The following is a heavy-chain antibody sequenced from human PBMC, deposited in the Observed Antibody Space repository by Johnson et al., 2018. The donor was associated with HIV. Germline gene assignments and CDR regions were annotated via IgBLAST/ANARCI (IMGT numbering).Heavy chain of an antibody. V-gene: IGHV3-30*13. CDR1: GFTFSSYW. CDR3: AKDRGYSGYEGDAFDI. D-gene: IGHD5-12*01. Sequence: VQLVESGGGLVQPGGSLRLSCAASGFTFSSYWMSWVRQAPGKGLEWVAVISYDGSDKYYADSVKGRFTISRDNSKNRLYLQMNSLRAEDTAVYYCAKDRGYSGYEGDAFDIWGQGTMVTVSS. CDR2: ISYDGSDK. J-gene: IGHJ3*02.